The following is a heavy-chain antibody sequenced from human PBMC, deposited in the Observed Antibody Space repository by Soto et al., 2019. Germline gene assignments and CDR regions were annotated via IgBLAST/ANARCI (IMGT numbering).Heavy chain of an antibody. CDR2: SRNKAKSYST. V-gene: IGHV3-72*01. J-gene: IGHJ4*02. D-gene: IGHD1-26*01. CDR3: SILEGA. Sequence: EVQLVESGGGLVQPGESLTLSCAVSGITFSDHYMEWVRQAPGKGLEWVARSRNKAKSYSTDFAASVKGRFTISRDESKNSLYLQMNILTTEDTAVYYCSILEGAWGQGTLVTVSS. CDR1: GITFSDHY.